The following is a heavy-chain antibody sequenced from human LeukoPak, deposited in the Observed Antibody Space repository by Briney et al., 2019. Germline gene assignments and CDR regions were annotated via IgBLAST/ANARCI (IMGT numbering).Heavy chain of an antibody. Sequence: SETLSLTCTVSGGSISSGSYYWSWIRQPAGKGLEWIGRIYTSGSTNYNPSLKSRVTRSVDTSKNQFSLKLSSVTAADTAVYYCARGTEGGLLWFGGYHYYYGMDVWGQGTTVTVSS. CDR3: ARGTEGGLLWFGGYHYYYGMDV. CDR1: GGSISSGSYY. CDR2: IYTSGST. D-gene: IGHD3-10*01. V-gene: IGHV4-61*02. J-gene: IGHJ6*02.